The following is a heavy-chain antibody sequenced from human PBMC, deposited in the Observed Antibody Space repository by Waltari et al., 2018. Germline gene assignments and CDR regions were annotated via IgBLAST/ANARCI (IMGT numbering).Heavy chain of an antibody. Sequence: QVQLQESGPGLVKPSETLSLTCAVSGYSISSGYYWGWIRQPPGKGLEWIGSIYHSGSTYYNPSLKSRVTISVDTSKNQFSLKLSSVTAADTAVYYCAREGVGRGRYFEFSDAFDIWGQGTMVTVSS. D-gene: IGHD3-9*01. CDR3: AREGVGRGRYFEFSDAFDI. CDR2: IYHSGST. J-gene: IGHJ3*02. V-gene: IGHV4-38-2*02. CDR1: GYSISSGYY.